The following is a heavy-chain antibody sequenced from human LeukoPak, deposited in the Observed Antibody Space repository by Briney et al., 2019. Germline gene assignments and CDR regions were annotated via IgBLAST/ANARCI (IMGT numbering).Heavy chain of an antibody. CDR2: ISSNGGST. J-gene: IGHJ4*02. CDR3: ARGTTFTRDSLGDY. V-gene: IGHV3-64*01. Sequence: GGSLRLSCAASGFTFSSYAMYWVRQAPGKGLEYVSAISSNGGSTYHANSVKGRFTISRDNSKNTLYLQMGSLRAEDMAVYYCARGTTFTRDSLGDYWGQGTLVTVSS. CDR1: GFTFSSYA. D-gene: IGHD4-17*01.